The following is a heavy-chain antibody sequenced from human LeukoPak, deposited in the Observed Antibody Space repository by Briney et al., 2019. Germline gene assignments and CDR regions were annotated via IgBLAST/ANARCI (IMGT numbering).Heavy chain of an antibody. V-gene: IGHV4-34*01. D-gene: IGHD3-9*01. J-gene: IGHJ5*02. CDR1: GGSLSGYY. Sequence: SETLSLTCAVSGGSLSGYYWSWIRQPPGKGLEWIGEINHSGSTNYNPSLKSRVTISVDTSKNQFSLKLSSVTAADTAVYYCARGNYDILTGYFGILGNWFDPWGQGTLVTVSS. CDR2: INHSGST. CDR3: ARGNYDILTGYFGILGNWFDP.